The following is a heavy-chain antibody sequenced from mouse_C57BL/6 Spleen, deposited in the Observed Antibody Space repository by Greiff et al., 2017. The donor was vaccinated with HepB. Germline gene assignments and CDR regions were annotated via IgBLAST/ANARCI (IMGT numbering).Heavy chain of an antibody. CDR3: ARSNWDYFDY. J-gene: IGHJ2*01. CDR1: GYTFTSYW. D-gene: IGHD4-1*01. V-gene: IGHV1-64*01. CDR2: IHPNSGST. Sequence: VQLQQSGAELVKPGASVKLSCKASGYTFTSYWMHWVKQRPGQGLEWIGMIHPNSGSTNYNEKFKSKATLTVDKSSSTAYMQLSSLTSGDSAVYYCARSNWDYFDYWGQGTTLTVSS.